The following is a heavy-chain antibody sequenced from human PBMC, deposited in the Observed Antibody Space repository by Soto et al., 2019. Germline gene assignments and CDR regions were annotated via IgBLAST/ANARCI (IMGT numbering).Heavy chain of an antibody. J-gene: IGHJ6*02. CDR2: IRSKANGYAT. CDR3: TRRMIVDHYGSGSHGMDV. V-gene: IGHV3-73*02. D-gene: IGHD3-10*01. Sequence: EVQLVESGGGLVQPGGSLKLSCAASGFAFSGSAMHWVRQASGKGLEWVGRIRSKANGYATAYAASVKGRFTISRDDSKNTAYLHMNSLKTEDTAVYYCTRRMIVDHYGSGSHGMDVWGQGTTVTVSS. CDR1: GFAFSGSA.